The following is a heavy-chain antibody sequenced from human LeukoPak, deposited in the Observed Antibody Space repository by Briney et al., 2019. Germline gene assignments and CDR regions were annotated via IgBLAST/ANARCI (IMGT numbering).Heavy chain of an antibody. Sequence: SETLSLTCTVSGGSISSSSYYWGWIRQPPGMGLEWIGSIYYSGSTYYNPSLKSRVTISVDTSKDQFSLKLSSVTAADTAVYYCARDVDYYDGSGQYPYWGQGTLVTVSS. CDR2: IYYSGST. D-gene: IGHD3-22*01. J-gene: IGHJ4*02. CDR1: GGSISSSSYY. V-gene: IGHV4-39*07. CDR3: ARDVDYYDGSGQYPY.